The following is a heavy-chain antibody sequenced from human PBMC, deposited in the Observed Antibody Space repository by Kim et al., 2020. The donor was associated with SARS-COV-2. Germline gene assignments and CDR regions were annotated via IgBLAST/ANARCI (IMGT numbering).Heavy chain of an antibody. Sequence: GGSLRLSCAASGFTFSDLWMTWVRQAPGNGLEWVANIKQDGTEKFYVDSVKGRFTISRDNAENSLYLQMNNLRAEDTAIYYCVKVSIAALGADYWGQGTLVTVSS. J-gene: IGHJ4*02. D-gene: IGHD2-21*01. V-gene: IGHV3-7*03. CDR2: IKQDGTEK. CDR1: GFTFSDLW. CDR3: VKVSIAALGADY.